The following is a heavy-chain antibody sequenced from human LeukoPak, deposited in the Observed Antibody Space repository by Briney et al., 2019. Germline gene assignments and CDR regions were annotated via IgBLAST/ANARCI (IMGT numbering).Heavy chain of an antibody. CDR1: GFTFSSNW. Sequence: GGSLRLSCAASGFTFSSNWMHWVRQAPGKGLVWVSRINEDGSTTYYADSVKGRFTISRDNSKNTLYLQMNSLRAEDTAVYYCAKFGREQWLLYFDYWGQGTLVTVSS. J-gene: IGHJ4*02. D-gene: IGHD6-19*01. CDR2: INEDGSTT. V-gene: IGHV3-74*01. CDR3: AKFGREQWLLYFDY.